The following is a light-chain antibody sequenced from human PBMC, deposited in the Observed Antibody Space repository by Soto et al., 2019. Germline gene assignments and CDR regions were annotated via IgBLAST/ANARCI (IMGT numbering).Light chain of an antibody. J-gene: IGKJ4*01. CDR3: QQYNRGGR. CDR2: GAS. Sequence: EIVMTQSPATLSVSPGERATLSCRASQSVSSNLAWYQQKPGQAPRLLIYGASTRATGIPARFSGSGAGTEFTLTISSLQSEDFAVYYCQQYNRGGRFGGATKVEIK. V-gene: IGKV3-15*01. CDR1: QSVSSN.